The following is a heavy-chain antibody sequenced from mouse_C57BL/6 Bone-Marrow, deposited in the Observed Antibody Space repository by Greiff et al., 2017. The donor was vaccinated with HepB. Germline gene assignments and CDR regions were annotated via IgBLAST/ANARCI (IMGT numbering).Heavy chain of an antibody. D-gene: IGHD2-10*02. Sequence: VQLKESGGGLVKPGGSLKLSCAASGFTFSSYAMSWVRQTPEKRLEWVATISDGGSYTYYPDNVKGRFTISRDNAKNNLYLQMSHLKSEDTAMYYCARDRGYGNYTEYYFDYWGQGTTLTVSS. J-gene: IGHJ2*01. V-gene: IGHV5-4*01. CDR2: ISDGGSYT. CDR1: GFTFSSYA. CDR3: ARDRGYGNYTEYYFDY.